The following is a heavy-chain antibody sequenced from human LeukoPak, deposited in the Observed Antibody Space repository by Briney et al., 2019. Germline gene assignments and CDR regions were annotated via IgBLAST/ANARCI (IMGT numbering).Heavy chain of an antibody. V-gene: IGHV3-33*06. CDR2: IWYDGSNK. CDR3: AKTQGTYQLLYPFPDAFDI. CDR1: GFTFSSYG. J-gene: IGHJ3*02. D-gene: IGHD2-2*02. Sequence: PGRSLRLSCAASGFTFSSYGMHWVRQAPGKGLEWVAVIWYDGSNKYYADSVKGRFTISRDNSKNTLYLQMNSLRAEDTAVYYCAKTQGTYQLLYPFPDAFDIWGQGTMVTVSS.